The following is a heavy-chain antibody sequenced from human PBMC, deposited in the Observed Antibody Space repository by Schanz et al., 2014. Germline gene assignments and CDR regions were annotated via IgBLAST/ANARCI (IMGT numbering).Heavy chain of an antibody. Sequence: QVQLVQSGAEVKKPGASVKVSCKASGYTFTGYYMHWVRQAPGQGLEWMGWMNPDSGNTGYAQKFQGRVTMTRNTSISTAYMELSSLRSEDTAVYYCARGYGDSPTDFWGQGTLVTVSS. CDR3: ARGYGDSPTDF. D-gene: IGHD4-17*01. V-gene: IGHV1-8*01. CDR2: MNPDSGNT. CDR1: GYTFTGYY. J-gene: IGHJ4*02.